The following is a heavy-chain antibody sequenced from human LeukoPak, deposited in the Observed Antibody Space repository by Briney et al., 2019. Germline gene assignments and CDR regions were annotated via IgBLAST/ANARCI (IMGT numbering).Heavy chain of an antibody. D-gene: IGHD3-22*01. CDR2: INHSGST. CDR3: ARASYSYDNY. V-gene: IGHV4-34*01. J-gene: IGHJ4*02. CDR1: GGSFSGYY. Sequence: SETLSLTCAVYGGSFSGYYWSWIRQPPGKGLEWIGEINHSGSTNYNPSLKSRVTISVDTSKNQFSLKLSSVTAADTAVYYCARASYSYDNYWGQGTLVTVSS.